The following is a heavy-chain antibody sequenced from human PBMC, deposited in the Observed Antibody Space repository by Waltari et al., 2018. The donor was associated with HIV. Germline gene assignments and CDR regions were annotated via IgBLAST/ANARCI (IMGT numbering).Heavy chain of an antibody. CDR1: GVSISGYY. CDR2: IYFNGST. V-gene: IGHV4-59*01. Sequence: QVQLQESGPGLVKPSETLSLTCSVSGVSISGYYLSWIRQPPGKGLECIGYIYFNGSTNYNPSLKSRVTISVDTSKNQFSLELTSVTPADTAVYYCARDWTGVGYRAYYGMDVWGQGTTVTVSS. J-gene: IGHJ6*02. CDR3: ARDWTGVGYRAYYGMDV. D-gene: IGHD5-18*01.